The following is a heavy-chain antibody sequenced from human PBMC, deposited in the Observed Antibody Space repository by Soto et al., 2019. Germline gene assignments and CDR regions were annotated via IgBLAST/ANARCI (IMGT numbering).Heavy chain of an antibody. CDR1: GYTFTSYG. CDR2: ISAYNGNT. CDR3: ARDTIFGVVIGYYYMDV. J-gene: IGHJ6*03. Sequence: ASVKVSCKASGYTFTSYGISWVRQAPGQGLEWMGWISAYNGNTNYAQKLQGRVTMTTDTSTSTAYMELRSLRSDDTAVYYCARDTIFGVVIGYYYMDVWGKGTTVTVSS. V-gene: IGHV1-18*01. D-gene: IGHD3-3*01.